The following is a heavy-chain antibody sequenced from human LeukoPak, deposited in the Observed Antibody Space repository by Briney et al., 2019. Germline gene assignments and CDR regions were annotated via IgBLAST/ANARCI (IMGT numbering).Heavy chain of an antibody. CDR3: ARVSSGAQWLEYYFDY. CDR1: GYTFTSYY. J-gene: IGHJ4*02. V-gene: IGHV1-46*01. D-gene: IGHD6-19*01. Sequence: GASVKVSCKASGYTFTSYYMHWVRQAPGQGLEWMGIINPSGGSTSYAQKFQGRVTMTRDTSISTAYMELSRLRSDDTAVYYCARVSSGAQWLEYYFDYWGQGTLVTVSS. CDR2: INPSGGST.